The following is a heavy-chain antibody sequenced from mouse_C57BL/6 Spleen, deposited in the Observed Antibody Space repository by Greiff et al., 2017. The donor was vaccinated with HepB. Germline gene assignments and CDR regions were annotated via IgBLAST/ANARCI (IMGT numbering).Heavy chain of an antibody. CDR2: IHPNSGST. D-gene: IGHD1-1*01. J-gene: IGHJ4*01. CDR1: GYTFTSYW. V-gene: IGHV1-64*01. Sequence: QVQLQQPGAELVKPGASVKLSCKASGYTFTSYWMHWVKQRPGQGLEWIGMIHPNSGSTNYNEKFKSKATLTVDKSSSTAYMQLSSLTSEDSAVYYCARGPIYYYGRGDAMDYWGQGTSVTVSS. CDR3: ARGPIYYYGRGDAMDY.